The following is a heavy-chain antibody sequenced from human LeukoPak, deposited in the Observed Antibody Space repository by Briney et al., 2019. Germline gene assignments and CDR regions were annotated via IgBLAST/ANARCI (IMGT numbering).Heavy chain of an antibody. V-gene: IGHV1-18*01. CDR3: ARDCSGGSCYELTAYHFDY. CDR2: ISAYNGNT. CDR1: GYTFTSYG. D-gene: IGHD2-15*01. Sequence: EASVKVSCKASGYTFTSYGISWVRQAPEQGLEWMGWISAYNGNTNYAQKLQGRVTMTTDTSTSTAYMELRSLRSDDTAVYYCARDCSGGSCYELTAYHFDYWGQGTLVTVSS. J-gene: IGHJ4*02.